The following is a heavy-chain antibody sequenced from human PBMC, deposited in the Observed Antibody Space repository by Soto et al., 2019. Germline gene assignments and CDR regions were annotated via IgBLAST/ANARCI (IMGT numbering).Heavy chain of an antibody. V-gene: IGHV1-18*01. CDR1: GYTFSNFG. CDR2: INPYNGNT. J-gene: IGHJ4*02. CDR3: ARGMTPDYFDY. Sequence: QVQLVQSGVEVKKPGASVKISCKASGYTFSNFGITWVRQAPGQRLEWMGWINPYNGNTNSAQKVQGRVTMTTDTSTSTAHMELRSLRSDDTAVYYCARGMTPDYFDYWGQGTLVTVSS.